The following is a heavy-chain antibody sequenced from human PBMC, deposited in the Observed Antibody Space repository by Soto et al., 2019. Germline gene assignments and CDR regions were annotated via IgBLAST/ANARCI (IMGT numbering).Heavy chain of an antibody. CDR1: GYTFTSYG. Sequence: QVQLVQSGAEVKKPGASVKVSCKASGYTFTSYGISWVRQAPGQGLEWMGWISAYNGNTNYARKLQGRVTMTTDTSTSTAYMELRRLRSDDTAVYYCARDAGQGSGSYYYYYYGMDVWGQGTTVTVSS. CDR2: ISAYNGNT. J-gene: IGHJ6*02. D-gene: IGHD3-10*01. CDR3: ARDAGQGSGSYYYYYYGMDV. V-gene: IGHV1-18*01.